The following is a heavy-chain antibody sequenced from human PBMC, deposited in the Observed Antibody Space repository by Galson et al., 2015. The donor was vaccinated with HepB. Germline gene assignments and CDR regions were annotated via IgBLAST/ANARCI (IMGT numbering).Heavy chain of an antibody. CDR2: TNTNTGNP. D-gene: IGHD3-22*01. V-gene: IGHV7-4-1*02. CDR1: RYTFTNYA. CDR3: ARGDFDGSSDY. J-gene: IGHJ4*02. Sequence: SVKVSCKASRYTFTNYAMNWVRQAPGQGLEWMGWTNTNTGNPTYAPGFTGRFIFSWDTSVSTAYLKITRLTAEDTAVYYCARGDFDGSSDYWGQGTMVTVSS.